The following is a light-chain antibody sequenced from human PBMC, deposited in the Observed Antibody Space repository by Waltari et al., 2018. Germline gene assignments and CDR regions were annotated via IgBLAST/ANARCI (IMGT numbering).Light chain of an antibody. CDR2: GAS. CDR1: QSVSRT. V-gene: IGKV3-20*01. CDR3: QHYVSLPAT. J-gene: IGKJ1*01. Sequence: EIVLTQSPGTLFLSPGEGANLSCRASQSVSRTLAWYQQKPGQASRLLIYGASSRATGIPDRFSGSGSGTDFSLTISRLEPDDSAVYFCQHYVSLPATFGQGTKVEIK.